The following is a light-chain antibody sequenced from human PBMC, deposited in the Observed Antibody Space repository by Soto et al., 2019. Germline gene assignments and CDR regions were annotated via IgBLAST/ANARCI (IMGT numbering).Light chain of an antibody. CDR1: QSVSNS. Sequence: IVLTQSPATLSLSPGERATLSCRASQSVSNSLGWFQQKPGQAPRLLIDDASNRAPGIPARFTGSGSGSDFTLTISSLEPEDFGVYYCRQRYNWPLTFGGGTKVEIK. CDR3: RQRYNWPLT. J-gene: IGKJ4*01. CDR2: DAS. V-gene: IGKV3-11*01.